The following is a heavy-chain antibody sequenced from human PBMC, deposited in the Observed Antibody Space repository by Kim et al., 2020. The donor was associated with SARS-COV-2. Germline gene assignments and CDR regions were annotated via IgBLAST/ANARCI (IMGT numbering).Heavy chain of an antibody. Sequence: ASVKVSCKASGYTFTSYDINWVRQATGQGLEWMGWMNPNSGNTGYAQKFQGRVTMTRNTSISTAYMELSSLRSEDTAVYYCARWGSGSYYAYYYYYGMDVWGQGATVTVSS. J-gene: IGHJ6*02. CDR2: MNPNSGNT. CDR1: GYTFTSYD. D-gene: IGHD1-26*01. V-gene: IGHV1-8*01. CDR3: ARWGSGSYYAYYYYYGMDV.